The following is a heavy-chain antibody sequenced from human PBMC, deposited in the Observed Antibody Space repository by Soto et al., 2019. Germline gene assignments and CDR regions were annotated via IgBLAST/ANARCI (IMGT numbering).Heavy chain of an antibody. Sequence: QVQLVQSGAEVKKPGSSVKVSCKASGGTFSSYAISWVRQAPGQGLEWMGGIIPIFGTANYAQKFQGRVTITADESTSTAYMELSSLRSEDTAVYYCARNSGAIVVVVAASQRSSYYYGMDVWGQGTTVTVSS. D-gene: IGHD2-15*01. CDR2: IIPIFGTA. J-gene: IGHJ6*02. CDR1: GGTFSSYA. CDR3: ARNSGAIVVVVAASQRSSYYYGMDV. V-gene: IGHV1-69*01.